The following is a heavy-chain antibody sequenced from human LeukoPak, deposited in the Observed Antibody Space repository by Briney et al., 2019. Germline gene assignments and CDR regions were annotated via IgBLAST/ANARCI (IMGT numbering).Heavy chain of an antibody. CDR3: ARLGPAGTDY. D-gene: IGHD2-2*01. V-gene: IGHV4-59*04. CDR1: GGSISSYY. Sequence: SETLSLTCTVSGGSISSYYWSWIRQPPGKGLEWIGYIYYSGSTYYNPSLKSRVTISVDTSKNQFSLRLSSVTAVDTAVYYCARLGPAGTDYWGQGTLVTVSS. CDR2: IYYSGST. J-gene: IGHJ4*02.